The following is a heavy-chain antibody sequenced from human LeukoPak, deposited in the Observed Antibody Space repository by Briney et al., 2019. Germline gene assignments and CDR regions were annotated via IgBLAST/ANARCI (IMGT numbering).Heavy chain of an antibody. CDR3: ARGRHYYYYYMDV. CDR1: GGSFSGYY. V-gene: IGHV4-34*01. Sequence: SETLSLTCAVYGGSFSGYYWSWIRQPPGKGLEWIGEINHSGSTNYNPSLKSRVAISVDTSKNRFSLKLSSVTAADTAVYYCARGRHYYYYYMDVWGKGTTVTVSS. J-gene: IGHJ6*03. CDR2: INHSGST.